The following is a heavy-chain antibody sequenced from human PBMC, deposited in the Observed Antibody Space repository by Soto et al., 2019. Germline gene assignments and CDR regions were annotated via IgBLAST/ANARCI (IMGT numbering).Heavy chain of an antibody. V-gene: IGHV3-23*01. D-gene: IGHD5-18*01. CDR3: ARLQAYTFGHGAYFYC. CDR2: ISGSGGSK. J-gene: IGHJ4*02. Sequence: EVQLLESGGGLVQPGGSLRLSCAASGFTFSSYAMTWVRQAPGKGLEWVSAISGSGGSKDYVDSVKGRFTISRDNSENTLYLHMTSLRAEDTAVYYCARLQAYTFGHGAYFYCWGQGTLVTVSS. CDR1: GFTFSSYA.